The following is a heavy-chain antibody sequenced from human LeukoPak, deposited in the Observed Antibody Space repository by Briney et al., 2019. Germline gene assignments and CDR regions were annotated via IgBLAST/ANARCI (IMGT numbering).Heavy chain of an antibody. V-gene: IGHV5-51*01. Sequence: GASRKISCKGSGSIFTSYWIGWVRQLPGKGPEWMGIIYPGDSDTRYRPSFQGQVTISADQSISTAYLQWSSLKASDTAMHYCARGGDIAAAGTAAFDIWGQGTMVTVSS. CDR2: IYPGDSDT. J-gene: IGHJ3*02. D-gene: IGHD6-13*01. CDR1: GSIFTSYW. CDR3: ARGGDIAAAGTAAFDI.